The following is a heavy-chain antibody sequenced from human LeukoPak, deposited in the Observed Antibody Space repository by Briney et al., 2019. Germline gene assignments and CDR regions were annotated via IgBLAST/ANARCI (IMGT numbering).Heavy chain of an antibody. CDR3: AKALYSSGWYPADY. Sequence: GGSLRLSCAASGFTFSSYAMHWVRQAPGKGLEWVAVISYDGSNKYYADSVKGRFTISRDNSKNTLYLQMNSLRAEDTAVYYCAKALYSSGWYPADYWGQGTLVTVSS. V-gene: IGHV3-30-3*01. D-gene: IGHD6-19*01. CDR2: ISYDGSNK. CDR1: GFTFSSYA. J-gene: IGHJ4*02.